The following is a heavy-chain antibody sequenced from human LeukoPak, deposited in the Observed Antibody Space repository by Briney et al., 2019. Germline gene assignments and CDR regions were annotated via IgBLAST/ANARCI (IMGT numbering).Heavy chain of an antibody. CDR2: ISGSSSYI. V-gene: IGHV3-21*01. CDR3: GRDSVAAAGYFDY. CDR1: GFTFSSYS. J-gene: IGHJ4*02. Sequence: GGSLRLSCAASGFTFSSYSMNWVRQAPRKGLEWVSSISGSSSYIYYADSVKGRFTISRDNAKNSLYLQMNSLRAEDTAVYYCGRDSVAAAGYFDYWGQGTLVTVSS. D-gene: IGHD6-13*01.